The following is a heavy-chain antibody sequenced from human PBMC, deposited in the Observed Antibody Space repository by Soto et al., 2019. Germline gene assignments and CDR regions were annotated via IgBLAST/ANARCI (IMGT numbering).Heavy chain of an antibody. V-gene: IGHV1-69*04. J-gene: IGHJ6*03. Sequence: SVKVSCKASGGTFSSYTISWVRQAPGQGLEWMGRIIPILGIANYAQKFQGRVTITADKSTSTAYMELSSLRSEDTAVYYCARDRGYCSGGSCYSESYYYYMDVWGKGTTVTVSS. D-gene: IGHD2-15*01. CDR1: GGTFSSYT. CDR2: IIPILGIA. CDR3: ARDRGYCSGGSCYSESYYYYMDV.